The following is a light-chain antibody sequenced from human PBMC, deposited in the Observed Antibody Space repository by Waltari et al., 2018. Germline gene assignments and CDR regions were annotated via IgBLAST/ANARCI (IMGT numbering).Light chain of an antibody. V-gene: IGKV1-12*01. CDR3: QQANTFPYT. CDR1: QDIGSW. J-gene: IGKJ2*01. Sequence: DIQMTQSPSSVSASVGDRVTITCRASQDIGSWFARFQQRPGKAPKLLIFATSSLQSGVPSRFSGSGSGTDFTLTITSLQPEDFATYYCQQANTFPYTFGQGTKVEIK. CDR2: ATS.